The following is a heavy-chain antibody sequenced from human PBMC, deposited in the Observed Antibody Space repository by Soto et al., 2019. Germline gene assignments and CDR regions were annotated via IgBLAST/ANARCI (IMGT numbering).Heavy chain of an antibody. J-gene: IGHJ4*02. CDR1: GYTFFSFW. CDR2: IDPGDSSA. CDR3: ARRSCSSADCYSDS. V-gene: IGHV5-10-1*01. Sequence: GESLKISCHGSGYTFFSFWIVWVRQVPGKGLEWVGRIDPGDSSATYSPTFQGHVTISADRSTRSAYLQWRSLRASDTAIYFSARRSCSSADCYSDSWGQGSLVTVSS. D-gene: IGHD2-2*01.